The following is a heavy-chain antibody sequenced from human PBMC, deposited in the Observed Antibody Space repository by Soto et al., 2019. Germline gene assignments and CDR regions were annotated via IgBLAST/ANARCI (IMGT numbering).Heavy chain of an antibody. D-gene: IGHD3-22*01. CDR3: ARDKRYDSSGYYYDDAFDI. Sequence: SETLSLTCAVSGGSISSSNWWSWVCQPPGKGLEWIGEIYHSGSTNYNPSLKSRVTISVDKSKNQFSLKLSSVTAADTAVYYCARDKRYDSSGYYYDDAFDIWGQGTMVTVSS. J-gene: IGHJ3*02. CDR2: IYHSGST. V-gene: IGHV4-4*02. CDR1: GGSISSSNW.